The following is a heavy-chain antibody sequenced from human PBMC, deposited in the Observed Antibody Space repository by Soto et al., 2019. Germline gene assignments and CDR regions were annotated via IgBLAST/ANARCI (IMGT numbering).Heavy chain of an antibody. CDR3: ARHGFGSLHGLVDV. J-gene: IGHJ6*02. V-gene: IGHV4-59*08. CDR2: IKYNGDS. Sequence: QVQFQESGPGLVKPSETLSLTCTVSGGSISNYYCSWFRQPPGKGLEWIGYIKYNGDSAYNFSLKRQVTMSMDTSKTQFSLMLESVTATDTAVYYCARHGFGSLHGLVDVWGQGTTVIVSS. D-gene: IGHD3-10*01. CDR1: GGSISNYY.